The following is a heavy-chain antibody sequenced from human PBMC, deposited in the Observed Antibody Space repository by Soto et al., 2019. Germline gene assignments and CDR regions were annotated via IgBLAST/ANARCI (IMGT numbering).Heavy chain of an antibody. J-gene: IGHJ4*02. CDR3: AKDLGLSHDSRGAFDY. CDR1: GFTVSSYG. CDR2: ISYDGSNK. V-gene: IGHV3-30*18. D-gene: IGHD3-22*01. Sequence: QMQLVESGGGVVQHGRSLRLSCAASGFTVSSYGMHWVRQAPGKGLEWVAVISYDGSNKYYADSVKGRFTISRDNSKNTLYLQMNSLRAEDTAVYYCAKDLGLSHDSRGAFDYWGQGTLVTVSS.